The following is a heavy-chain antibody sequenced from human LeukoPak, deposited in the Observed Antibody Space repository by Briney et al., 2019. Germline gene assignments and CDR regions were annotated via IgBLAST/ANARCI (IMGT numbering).Heavy chain of an antibody. D-gene: IGHD4-23*01. CDR1: GYXFTDYN. V-gene: IGHV1-2*02. CDR3: ASAPRYGGWGFDS. J-gene: IGHJ4*02. Sequence: ASVKVSCKASGYXFTDYNIHWVRQAPGQGLEWMGRINPNSGGTNYAQKFQGRVTMTRDTSISTAYMELSRLRSDDTAVYYCASAPRYGGWGFDSWGQGTLVTVSS. CDR2: INPNSGGT.